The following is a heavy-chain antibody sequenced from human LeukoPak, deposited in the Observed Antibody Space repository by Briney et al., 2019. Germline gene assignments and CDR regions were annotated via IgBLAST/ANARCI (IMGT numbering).Heavy chain of an antibody. CDR3: ARGRHQLLYYYYYYMDV. Sequence: ASVKVSCKASGYTFTSYDINWVRQATGQGPEWMGWMNPNSGNTGYAQKFQGRVTMTRNTSISTAYMELSSLRSEDTAVYYCARGRHQLLYYYYYYMDVWGKGTTVTVSS. J-gene: IGHJ6*03. D-gene: IGHD2-2*01. V-gene: IGHV1-8*01. CDR2: MNPNSGNT. CDR1: GYTFTSYD.